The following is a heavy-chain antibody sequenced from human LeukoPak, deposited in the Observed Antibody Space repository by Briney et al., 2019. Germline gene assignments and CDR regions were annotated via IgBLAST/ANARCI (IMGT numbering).Heavy chain of an antibody. CDR2: IRSKAYGGTT. Sequence: GGSLRLSCTASGFTFGDYAMSWVRQAPGKGLEWVGFIRSKAYGGTTEYAASVKGRFTISRDDSKSIAYLQMNSLKTEDTAVYYCTRGYENGYYLYYYYGMDVWGQGTPVTVSS. CDR1: GFTFGDYA. CDR3: TRGYENGYYLYYYYGMDV. D-gene: IGHD3-3*01. J-gene: IGHJ6*02. V-gene: IGHV3-49*04.